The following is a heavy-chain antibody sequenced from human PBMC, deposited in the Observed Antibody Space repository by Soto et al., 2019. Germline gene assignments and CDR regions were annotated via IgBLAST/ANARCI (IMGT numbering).Heavy chain of an antibody. J-gene: IGHJ4*02. D-gene: IGHD3-16*02. V-gene: IGHV1-3*01. CDR1: GDTFTYYI. CDR2: ISGGNDDK. CDR3: VRGHGGGSFRIDY. Sequence: QVQVVQSGAEVKEPGASVKISCKSSGDTFTYYIIHWVRQAPGQAFEWMGWISGGNDDKQYSQNFQGRVTMTRDTSATTGYRELANLKSEDTAVYYCVRGHGGGSFRIDYWGQGTVVTVSS.